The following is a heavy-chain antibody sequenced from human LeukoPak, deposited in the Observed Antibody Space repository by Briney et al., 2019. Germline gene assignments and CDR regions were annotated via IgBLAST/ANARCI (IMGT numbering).Heavy chain of an antibody. CDR1: GFTFSSYT. V-gene: IGHV3-48*04. J-gene: IGHJ5*02. CDR2: IDLSGSTP. Sequence: PGGSLRLSCAASGFTFSSYTMNWVRQAPGKGLEWVSYIDLSGSTPYYVDSVKGRFTISRDNAKNSLYLQMNSLRAEDTAVYYCARGPPLFDPWGQGTLVAVSS. CDR3: ARGPPLFDP.